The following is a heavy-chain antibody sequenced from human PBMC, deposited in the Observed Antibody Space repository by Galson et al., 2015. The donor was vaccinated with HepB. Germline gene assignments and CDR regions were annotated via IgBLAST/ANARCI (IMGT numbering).Heavy chain of an antibody. V-gene: IGHV4-39*01. CDR3: ARQILYDILTGAIDY. J-gene: IGHJ4*02. CDR2: IYYSGST. Sequence: SETLSLTCTVSGGSISSSSYYWGWIRQPPGKGLEWIGSIYYSGSTYYNPSLKSRVTISVDTSKNQFSLKLSSVTAADTAVYYCARQILYDILTGAIDYWGQGTLVTVSS. CDR1: GGSISSSSYY. D-gene: IGHD3-9*01.